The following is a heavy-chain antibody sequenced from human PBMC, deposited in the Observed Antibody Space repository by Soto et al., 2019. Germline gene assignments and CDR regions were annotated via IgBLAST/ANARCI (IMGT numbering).Heavy chain of an antibody. CDR2: INPNSGGT. Sequence: ASVEVSCKASGYTFTGYYMHRVRQAPGQGLEWMGWINPNSGGTNYAQKFQGWVTMTRDTSISTAYMELSRLRSDDTAVYCCARDRDHGYCSGGSCYWDAFDIWGQGTMVTVSS. J-gene: IGHJ3*02. V-gene: IGHV1-2*04. D-gene: IGHD2-15*01. CDR3: ARDRDHGYCSGGSCYWDAFDI. CDR1: GYTFTGYY.